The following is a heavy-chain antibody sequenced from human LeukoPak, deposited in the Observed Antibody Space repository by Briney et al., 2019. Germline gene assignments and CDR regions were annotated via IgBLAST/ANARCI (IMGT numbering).Heavy chain of an antibody. J-gene: IGHJ1*01. CDR2: INPNSGGT. CDR3: ATDGGGVTEYFQH. D-gene: IGHD3-3*01. CDR1: GYTFTGYY. Sequence: ASVKVSCKASGYTFTGYYMHWVRQAPGQGLEWMGRINPNSGGTNYAQKFQGRVTMTRDTSISTAYMELSRLRSDDTAVYYCATDGGGVTEYFQHWGQGTLVTVSS. V-gene: IGHV1-2*06.